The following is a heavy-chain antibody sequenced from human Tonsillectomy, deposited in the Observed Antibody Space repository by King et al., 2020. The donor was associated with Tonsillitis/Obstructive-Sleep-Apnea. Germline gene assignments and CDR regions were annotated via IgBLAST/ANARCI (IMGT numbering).Heavy chain of an antibody. CDR1: GGSISSYY. CDR3: ARDPQGVSAGDY. Sequence: QLQESGPGLVKPSETLSLTCTVSGGSISSYYWSWIRQPPGKGLEWIGYIYYSGSTNYNPSLKSRVTISVDTSKNQFSLKLSSVTAADTAVYYCARDPQGVSAGDYWGQGTLVTVSS. J-gene: IGHJ4*02. D-gene: IGHD5/OR15-5a*01. CDR2: IYYSGST. V-gene: IGHV4-59*01.